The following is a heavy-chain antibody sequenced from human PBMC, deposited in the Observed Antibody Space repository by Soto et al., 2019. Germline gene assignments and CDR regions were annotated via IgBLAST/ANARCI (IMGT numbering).Heavy chain of an antibody. D-gene: IGHD3-3*01. Sequence: SETLSLTCAVYGGSFSGYYWSWIRQPPGKGLEWIGYIYHSGSTYYNPSLKSRVTISVDRSKNQFSLKLSSVTAADTAVYYCARDVYDFWSGYQYGMDVWGQGTTVPVSS. V-gene: IGHV4-30-2*01. CDR2: IYHSGST. CDR3: ARDVYDFWSGYQYGMDV. CDR1: GGSFSGYY. J-gene: IGHJ6*02.